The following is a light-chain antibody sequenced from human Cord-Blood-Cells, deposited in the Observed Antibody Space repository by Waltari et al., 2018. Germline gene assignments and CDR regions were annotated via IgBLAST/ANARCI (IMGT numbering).Light chain of an antibody. CDR1: QSVLYSSNNKNY. J-gene: IGKJ2*01. Sequence: DIVMTQSPDSLAVYLGERATINCKSSQSVLYSSNNKNYLAWYQQKPGQPPKLLIYWASTRESGVPDRFSGSGSGTEFTLTISSLQAEDVAVYYCQQYYSTPYTFGQGTKLEIK. CDR2: WAS. V-gene: IGKV4-1*01. CDR3: QQYYSTPYT.